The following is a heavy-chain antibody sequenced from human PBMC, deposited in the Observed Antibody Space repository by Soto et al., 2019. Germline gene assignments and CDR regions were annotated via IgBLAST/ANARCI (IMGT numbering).Heavy chain of an antibody. Sequence: GGSLRLPCAASGFTFSSYAMSWVRQAPGKGLEWVSAISGSGGSTYYADSVKGRFTISRDNSKNTLYLQMNSLRAEDTAVYYCAKGVLWSYLLYYFDYWGQGTLVTVSS. CDR3: AKGVLWSYLLYYFDY. J-gene: IGHJ4*02. CDR1: GFTFSSYA. CDR2: ISGSGGST. D-gene: IGHD1-26*01. V-gene: IGHV3-23*01.